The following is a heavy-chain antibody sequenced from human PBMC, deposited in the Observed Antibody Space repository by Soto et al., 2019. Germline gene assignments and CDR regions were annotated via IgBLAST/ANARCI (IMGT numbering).Heavy chain of an antibody. D-gene: IGHD5-12*01. CDR2: ISGSGGST. CDR3: AKHFSGYDYYYYYMDV. CDR1: GFTFSSYA. J-gene: IGHJ6*03. Sequence: GGSLRLSCAASGFTFSSYAMSWVRQAPGKGLEWVSAISGSGGSTYYADSVKGRFTISRDNSKNTLYLQMNSLRAEDTAVYYCAKHFSGYDYYYYYMDVWGKGTTVTVSS. V-gene: IGHV3-23*01.